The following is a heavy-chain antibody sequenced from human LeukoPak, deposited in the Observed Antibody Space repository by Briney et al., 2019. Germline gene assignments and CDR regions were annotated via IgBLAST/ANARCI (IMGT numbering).Heavy chain of an antibody. Sequence: SETLSLTCGVSGASISISSYCWAWIRQPPGEGLEWIGTICYSGSTSYNPSLKSRVTISVDPSKNQFSLRLTSVTAADTAVFYCASRWLAKAFAYWGQGTLVTVST. CDR1: GASISISSYC. J-gene: IGHJ4*02. CDR3: ASRWLAKAFAY. CDR2: ICYSGST. D-gene: IGHD5-24*01. V-gene: IGHV4-39*07.